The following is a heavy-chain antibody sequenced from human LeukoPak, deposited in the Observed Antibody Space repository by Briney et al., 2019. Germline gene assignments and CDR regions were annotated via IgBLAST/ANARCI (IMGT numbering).Heavy chain of an antibody. Sequence: SETLSLTCAVYGGSFSGYYWSWIRQPPGKGLEWIGSIYYSGSTYYNPSLKSRVTISVDTSKNQFSLKLSSVTAADTAVYYCARYCSGGSCFNQIGRGDDYWGQGTLVTVSS. CDR1: GGSFSGYY. D-gene: IGHD2-15*01. CDR3: ARYCSGGSCFNQIGRGDDY. J-gene: IGHJ4*02. V-gene: IGHV4-34*01. CDR2: IYYSGST.